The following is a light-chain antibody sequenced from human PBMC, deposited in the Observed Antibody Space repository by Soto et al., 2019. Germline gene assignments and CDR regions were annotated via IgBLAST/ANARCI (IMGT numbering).Light chain of an antibody. CDR2: DNN. CDR1: DSNIGNNY. J-gene: IGLJ3*02. CDR3: GTWDSSLTSWV. V-gene: IGLV1-51*01. Sequence: QSVLTQPPSVSAAPGPRVSISCSGSDSNIGNNYISWYRQVPGTAPKVVIYDNNKRPSWIPDRFSASKSGTSSTLAITGLRTGDEAFYYCGTWDSSLTSWVFGGGTKLTVL.